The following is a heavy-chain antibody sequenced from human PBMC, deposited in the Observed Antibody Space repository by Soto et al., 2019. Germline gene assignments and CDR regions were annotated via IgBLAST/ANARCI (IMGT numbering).Heavy chain of an antibody. CDR2: IRASGDST. CDR1: GFTFSNYA. CDR3: ARSGHDFWSGYES. D-gene: IGHD3-3*01. Sequence: GGSLRLSCAASGFTFSNYAMSWVRQAPGKGLEWVSAIRASGDSTYYTDSVKGRFTISRDNSKNIVYLQMSSLRAEDTALYYCARSGHDFWSGYESWGQGTLVTVSS. V-gene: IGHV3-23*01. J-gene: IGHJ4*02.